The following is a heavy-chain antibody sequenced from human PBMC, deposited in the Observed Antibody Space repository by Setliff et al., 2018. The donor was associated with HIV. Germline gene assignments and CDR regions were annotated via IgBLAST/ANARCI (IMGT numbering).Heavy chain of an antibody. CDR1: GYTLSELS. D-gene: IGHD3-22*01. CDR3: ATIRGYYYGSSGQEYFQH. V-gene: IGHV1-24*01. CDR2: FDPEGGET. Sequence: ASVKVSCKVSGYTLSELSMHWVRQAPGKGLEWMGGFDPEGGETVYAQKFQGRVTMTEDTSADTAFMELSSLISEDTAMYYCATIRGYYYGSSGQEYFQHWGHGTLVTVSS. J-gene: IGHJ1*01.